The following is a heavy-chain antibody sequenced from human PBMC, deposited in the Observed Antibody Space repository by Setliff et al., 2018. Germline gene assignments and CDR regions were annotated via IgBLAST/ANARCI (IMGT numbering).Heavy chain of an antibody. D-gene: IGHD3-3*01. Sequence: KPSETLSLTCSVSGDPIDSYYWSWVRQSAGRGLEWIGRIYGGGATNYNPSLKARLTISVDNSKNQFSLRLTSMTAADTAVYYCASPRRDDLDSPFDPFDIWGRGTMVTVSS. CDR1: GDPIDSYY. CDR2: IYGGGAT. J-gene: IGHJ3*02. V-gene: IGHV4-4*07. CDR3: ASPRRDDLDSPFDPFDI.